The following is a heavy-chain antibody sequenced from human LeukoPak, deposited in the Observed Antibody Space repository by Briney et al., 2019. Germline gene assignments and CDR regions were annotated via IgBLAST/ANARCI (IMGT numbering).Heavy chain of an antibody. CDR2: IITIFGTA. J-gene: IGHJ4*02. V-gene: IGHV1-69*01. D-gene: IGHD3-10*01. CDR1: GGTFSSYA. CDR3: ARESGTSGHYGSGSYRY. Sequence: SVKLSCKASGGTFSSYAISWVRQAPGQGLEWMGGIITIFGTANYAQTFQGRVTITADESTSAAYMELSSVRSEDTAVYYCARESGTSGHYGSGSYRYWGQGNLGAVSS.